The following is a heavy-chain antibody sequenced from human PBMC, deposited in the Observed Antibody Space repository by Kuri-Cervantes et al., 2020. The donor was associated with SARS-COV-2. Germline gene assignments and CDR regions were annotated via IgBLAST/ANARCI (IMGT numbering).Heavy chain of an antibody. V-gene: IGHV1-69*05. D-gene: IGHD3-3*01. CDR1: GGTFSSYA. J-gene: IGHJ3*02. CDR3: ARDRYYDFWSGSLDAFDI. CDR2: IIPIFGTA. Sequence: SVKVSCKASGGTFSSYAISWVRQAPGQGLEWMGGIIPIFGTANYAQKFQGRVTITTDESTSTVYMELSSLRSEDTAVYYCARDRYYDFWSGSLDAFDIWGQGTMVTVSS.